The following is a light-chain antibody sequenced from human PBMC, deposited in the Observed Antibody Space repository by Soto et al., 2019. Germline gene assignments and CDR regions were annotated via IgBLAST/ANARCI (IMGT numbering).Light chain of an antibody. J-gene: IGKJ1*01. Sequence: EIVMTQSPATLSVSPGERATLSCRASQSVSSNLAWYQQKPGQAPRILIYGASTRATGIPARFSGSGSGNEFTLIISSVQSEDFAVYYCQHYNNWPPWTFGQGTKVEVK. V-gene: IGKV3-15*01. CDR3: QHYNNWPPWT. CDR2: GAS. CDR1: QSVSSN.